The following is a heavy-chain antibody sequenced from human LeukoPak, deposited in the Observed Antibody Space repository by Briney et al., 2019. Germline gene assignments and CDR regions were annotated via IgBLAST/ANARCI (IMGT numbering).Heavy chain of an antibody. CDR1: GYTFTSYG. CDR2: ISAYNGNT. Sequence: ASVKVSCTASGYTFTSYGISWVRQAPGQGLEWMGWISAYNGNTNYAQKFQGRVTITADESTSTAYMELSSLRSEDTAVYYCARGVVSGYYYYGMDVWGQGTTVTVSS. CDR3: ARGVVSGYYYYGMDV. D-gene: IGHD3-3*01. V-gene: IGHV1-18*01. J-gene: IGHJ6*02.